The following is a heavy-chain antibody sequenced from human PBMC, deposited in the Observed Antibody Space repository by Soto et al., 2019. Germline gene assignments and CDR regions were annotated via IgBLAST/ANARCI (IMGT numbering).Heavy chain of an antibody. V-gene: IGHV1-18*01. CDR3: ARDRRYYDSSGSP. J-gene: IGHJ5*02. CDR1: GYTFTSYG. CDR2: ISAYNVNT. Sequence: QVQLVQSGAEVKKPGASVKVSCRASGYTFTSYGSSWVLQAPGKGLEWMGWISAYNVNTNAAQTLQGIVTTTTDASTSTAYIELRTLRSDATSAYSCARDRRYYDSSGSPWGQGTLFTFS. D-gene: IGHD3-22*01.